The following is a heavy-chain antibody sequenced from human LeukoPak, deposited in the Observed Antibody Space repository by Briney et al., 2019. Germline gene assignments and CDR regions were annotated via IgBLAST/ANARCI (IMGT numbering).Heavy chain of an antibody. J-gene: IGHJ5*01. CDR3: ARARRSGGITMVRGVKDRGWFDS. CDR2: IRYDGVNK. Sequence: PGGSLRLSCAASGFTFSSYGMHWVRQAPGKGLEWVAFIRYDGVNKYYADSVKGRFTISRDNSKNTLYLQMNSLRAEDTAVFYCARARRSGGITMVRGVKDRGWFDSWGQGILVTVSS. CDR1: GFTFSSYG. D-gene: IGHD3-10*01. V-gene: IGHV3-30*02.